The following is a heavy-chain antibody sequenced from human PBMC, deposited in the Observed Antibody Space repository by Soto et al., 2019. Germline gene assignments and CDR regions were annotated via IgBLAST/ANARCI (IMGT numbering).Heavy chain of an antibody. CDR3: ARGAASITMVRGWSLTYYYDMDV. CDR1: GGTFSSYA. V-gene: IGHV1-69*13. Sequence: SVKVSCKASGGTFSSYAISWVRQAPGQGLEWMGGIIPIFGTANYAQKFQGRVTITADESTSTAYMELSSLRSEDTAVYYCARGAASITMVRGWSLTYYYDMDVWGQGTTVTVSS. D-gene: IGHD3-10*01. J-gene: IGHJ6*02. CDR2: IIPIFGTA.